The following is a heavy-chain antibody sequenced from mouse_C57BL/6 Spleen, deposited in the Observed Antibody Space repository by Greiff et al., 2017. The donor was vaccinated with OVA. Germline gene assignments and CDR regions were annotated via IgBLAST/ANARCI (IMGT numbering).Heavy chain of an antibody. Sequence: VQLQQPGAELVRPGSSVKLSCKASGYTFTSYWMHWVKQRPIQGLEWIGNIDPSDSETHYNQKFKDKATLTVDKSSSTAYMQLSSLTSEDSAVYYGASYYYGSSYWYFDVWGTGTTVTVSS. V-gene: IGHV1-52*01. J-gene: IGHJ1*03. CDR3: ASYYYGSSYWYFDV. D-gene: IGHD1-1*01. CDR2: IDPSDSET. CDR1: GYTFTSYW.